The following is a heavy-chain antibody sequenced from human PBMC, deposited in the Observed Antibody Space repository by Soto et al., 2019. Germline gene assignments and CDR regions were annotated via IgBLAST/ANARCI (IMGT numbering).Heavy chain of an antibody. Sequence: QVQLVQSRAEVKKPGASVKVSCKASGYTFTSYYMHWVRQAPGQGLEWMGIINPSGGSTSYAQKFQGSVTMTRDTSTSTVYMELSSRRSEETAVYYCAIGLGVVVRELSLDYWGQGTLVTVSA. CDR2: INPSGGST. CDR3: AIGLGVVVRELSLDY. CDR1: GYTFTSYY. D-gene: IGHD3-22*01. V-gene: IGHV1-46*03. J-gene: IGHJ4*02.